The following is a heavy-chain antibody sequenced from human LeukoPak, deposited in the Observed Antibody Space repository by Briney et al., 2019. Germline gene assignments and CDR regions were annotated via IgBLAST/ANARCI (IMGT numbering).Heavy chain of an antibody. D-gene: IGHD3-22*01. Sequence: ASVKVSCKVSGYTLTELSMHWVRQAPGKGLEWMGGFDPEDGETIYAQKFQGRVTMTEDTSTDTAYTELSSLRSEDTAVYYCATGRRDYYYDRSGSYYFDYWGQGTLVTASS. V-gene: IGHV1-24*01. CDR3: ATGRRDYYYDRSGSYYFDY. CDR1: GYTLTELS. CDR2: FDPEDGET. J-gene: IGHJ4*02.